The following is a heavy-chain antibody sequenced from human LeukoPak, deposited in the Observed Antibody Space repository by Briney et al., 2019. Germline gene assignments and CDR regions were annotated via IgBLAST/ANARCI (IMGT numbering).Heavy chain of an antibody. V-gene: IGHV3-23*01. CDR1: GFTFSKYA. CDR3: AKWGDNDVLPGYYGPDY. J-gene: IGHJ4*02. D-gene: IGHD3-9*01. CDR2: IFGSGGST. Sequence: GGSLRLSCAASGFTFSKYAMSRVREAPGKRLEWVSAIFGSGGSTYYADSVKGRFTVSRDNSKSTLYLQMNSLRAEDTAVYYCAKWGDNDVLPGYYGPDYWGQGTLGTVSS.